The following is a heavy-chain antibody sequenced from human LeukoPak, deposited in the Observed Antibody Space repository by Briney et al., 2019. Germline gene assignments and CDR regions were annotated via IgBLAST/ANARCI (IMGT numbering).Heavy chain of an antibody. CDR3: ARGFYCSSTSCYYWFDP. D-gene: IGHD2-2*01. Sequence: GASVKVSCKASGYTFTSYDINWVRQATGQGLEWMGWMNPNSGITGYAQKFQGRVTITRNTSISTAYMELSSLRSEDTAVYYCARGFYCSSTSCYYWFDPWGQGTLVTVSS. V-gene: IGHV1-8*03. CDR2: MNPNSGIT. CDR1: GYTFTSYD. J-gene: IGHJ5*02.